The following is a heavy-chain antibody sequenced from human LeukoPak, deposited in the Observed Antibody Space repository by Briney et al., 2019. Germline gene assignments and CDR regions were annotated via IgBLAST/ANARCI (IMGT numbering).Heavy chain of an antibody. CDR2: IYYSGST. D-gene: IGHD5-12*01. Sequence: PSETLSLTCTVSGGSISSSSYYWGWIRQPPGKGLEWIGSIYYSGSTYYNPSLKSRVTISVDTSKNQFSLKLSSVTAADTAVYYCASHSGYDYHFDSWGQGILATVSS. V-gene: IGHV4-39*07. CDR3: ASHSGYDYHFDS. J-gene: IGHJ4*02. CDR1: GGSISSSSYY.